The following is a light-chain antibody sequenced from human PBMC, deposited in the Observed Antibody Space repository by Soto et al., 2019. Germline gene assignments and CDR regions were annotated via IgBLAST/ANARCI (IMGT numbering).Light chain of an antibody. CDR1: QSVNNNY. CDR3: QQYGSSYT. V-gene: IGKV3-20*01. J-gene: IGKJ3*01. CDR2: GAS. Sequence: EIVLTQSPGTLSLSPGERATLSCRASQSVNNNYLAWYQQKPGQPPRLLIYGASSRAIGIPDRFSGGGSGTDFTLTISRREHEDFAVYYCQQYGSSYTFGPGTKVDIK.